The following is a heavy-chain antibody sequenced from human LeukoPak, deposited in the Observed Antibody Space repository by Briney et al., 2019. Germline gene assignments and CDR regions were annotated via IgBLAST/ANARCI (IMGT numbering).Heavy chain of an antibody. D-gene: IGHD6-19*01. CDR3: AKDMSSGGIAVAGLGAFDI. Sequence: GRSLRLSCAASGFTFDDYAMHWVRQAPGKGLEWVSGISWNGGSIVYADSVKGRFTISRDNAKNSLYLQMNSLRAEDTALYYCAKDMSSGGIAVAGLGAFDIWGQGTMVTVSS. V-gene: IGHV3-9*01. CDR1: GFTFDDYA. CDR2: ISWNGGSI. J-gene: IGHJ3*02.